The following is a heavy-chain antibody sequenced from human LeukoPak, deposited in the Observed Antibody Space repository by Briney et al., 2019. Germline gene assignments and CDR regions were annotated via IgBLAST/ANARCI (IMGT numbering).Heavy chain of an antibody. J-gene: IGHJ4*02. V-gene: IGHV3-30*02. D-gene: IGHD2-21*02. CDR3: AKGFRLNDFSFES. CDR1: GFTFDDYG. Sequence: PGGSLRLSCAASGFTFDDYGMSWVRQAPGKGLEWVAFIMYDGSSKSIGDSVKGRFSISRDNPSNTLYLEMNSLRVEGTAVYYCAKGFRLNDFSFESWGQGTLVTVSS. CDR2: IMYDGSSK.